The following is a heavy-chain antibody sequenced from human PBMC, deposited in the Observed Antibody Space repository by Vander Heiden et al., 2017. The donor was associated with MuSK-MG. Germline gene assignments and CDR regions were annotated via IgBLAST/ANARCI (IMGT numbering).Heavy chain of an antibody. Sequence: QLQASGPALFMPSETLSLTCPVSGGSISSSYWSWIRQPPGKGLEGIVYSYYSGSTNYNPSLKRRVTISIDTSKNKFSRKVSSGTAADAAVDYCARPNDADAFDIWGQGTMVTVSS. V-gene: IGHV4-59*01. CDR3: ARPNDADAFDI. CDR1: GGSISSSY. J-gene: IGHJ3*02. CDR2: SYYSGST.